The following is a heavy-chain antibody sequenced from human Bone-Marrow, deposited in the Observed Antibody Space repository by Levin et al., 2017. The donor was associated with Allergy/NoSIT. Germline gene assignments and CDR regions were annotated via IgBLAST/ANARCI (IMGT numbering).Heavy chain of an antibody. Sequence: LSLTCAASGFIFSDHAMHWVRQAPGKGLEWVAVTSYGGSNEYYTDSVKGRFTVSRDKSSNTLYLQMNSLRPEDTAVYYCARSRQYCSGGSCYSTNYYYYGMDVWGQGTTVTVSS. D-gene: IGHD2-15*01. CDR2: TSYGGSNE. V-gene: IGHV3-30*04. CDR1: GFIFSDHA. J-gene: IGHJ6*02. CDR3: ARSRQYCSGGSCYSTNYYYYGMDV.